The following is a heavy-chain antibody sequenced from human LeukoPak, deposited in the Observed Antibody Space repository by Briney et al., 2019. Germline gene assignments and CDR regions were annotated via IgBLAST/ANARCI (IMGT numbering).Heavy chain of an antibody. CDR2: ISGLGGST. D-gene: IGHD3-22*01. J-gene: IGHJ4*02. CDR1: GFTFSNYA. CDR3: AKGWVVITSPIDY. Sequence: GGSLRLSCAASGFTFSNYAMSWVRQAPGKGLEWVSVISGLGGSTYYAGSVKGRFAISRDNSKNTLYLQMNSLRADDTAVYYCAKGWVVITSPIDYWGQGTLVTVSS. V-gene: IGHV3-23*01.